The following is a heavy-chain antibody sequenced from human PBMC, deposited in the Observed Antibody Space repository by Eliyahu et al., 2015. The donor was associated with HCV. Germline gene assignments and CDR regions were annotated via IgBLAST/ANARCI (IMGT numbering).Heavy chain of an antibody. J-gene: IGHJ4*02. Sequence: EVQLVESGGGLVKPGGSLRLSCAASGFTFSNAWMSWVRPAPGKGLGGVGRIKSKTDGGTTDYAAPVKGRFTISRDDSKNTLYLQMNSLKTEDTAVYYCTTAPSAYFDYWGQGTLVTVSS. CDR2: IKSKTDGGTT. V-gene: IGHV3-15*01. CDR1: GFTFSNAW. CDR3: TTAPSAYFDY.